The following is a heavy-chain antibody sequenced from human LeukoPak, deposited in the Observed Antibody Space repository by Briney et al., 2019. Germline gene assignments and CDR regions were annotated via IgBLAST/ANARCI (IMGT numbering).Heavy chain of an antibody. J-gene: IGHJ3*02. CDR2: ISYDGSNK. D-gene: IGHD5-24*01. CDR3: AKGPPVLEMATITFEADTGDAFDI. V-gene: IGHV3-30*18. Sequence: PGGSLRLSCAAPGFTFSSYGMHWVRQAPGKGLEWVAVISYDGSNKYYADSVKGRFTISRDNSKNTLYLQMNSLRAEDTAVYYCAKGPPVLEMATITFEADTGDAFDIWGQGTMVTVSS. CDR1: GFTFSSYG.